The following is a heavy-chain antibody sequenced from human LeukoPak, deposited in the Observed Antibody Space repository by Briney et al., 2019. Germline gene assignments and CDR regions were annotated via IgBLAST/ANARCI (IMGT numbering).Heavy chain of an antibody. J-gene: IGHJ4*02. D-gene: IGHD3-22*01. V-gene: IGHV4-34*01. CDR3: ARDSSSYYYDSSGYTTPFLDY. CDR1: GGSFSGYY. CDR2: IYYSGST. Sequence: SETLSLTCAVYGGSFSGYYWSWIRQPPGKGLEWIGSIYYSGSTYYNPSLKSRVTISVDTSKNQFSLKLSSVTAADTAVYYCARDSSSYYYDSSGYTTPFLDYWGQGTLVTVSS.